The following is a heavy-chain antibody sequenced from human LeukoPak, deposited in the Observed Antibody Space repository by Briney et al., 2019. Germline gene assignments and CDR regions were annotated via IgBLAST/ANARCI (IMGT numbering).Heavy chain of an antibody. Sequence: SVKVSCKASGGTFISYAISWVRQAPGQGLEWMGGIIPIFGTANYAQKFQGRVTITADESTSTAYMELSSLRSEDTAVYYCAIFTSGSYVTFDYWGQGTLVTVSS. V-gene: IGHV1-69*13. CDR2: IIPIFGTA. D-gene: IGHD3-10*01. J-gene: IGHJ4*02. CDR1: GGTFISYA. CDR3: AIFTSGSYVTFDY.